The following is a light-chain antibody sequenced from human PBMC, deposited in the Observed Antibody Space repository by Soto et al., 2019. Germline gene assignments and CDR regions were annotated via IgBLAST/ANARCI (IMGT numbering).Light chain of an antibody. J-gene: IGLJ2*01. CDR3: CSYASSSPYVV. Sequence: QSALTQPASVSGSPGQSITISCTGTSSDVGSYNLVSWYQQHPGKAPKLMIYEVSKRPSGVSNRFSGSKSGNTASLTISGLQAEDDADYYCCSYASSSPYVVFGGGTKVTVL. CDR2: EVS. V-gene: IGLV2-23*02. CDR1: SSDVGSYNL.